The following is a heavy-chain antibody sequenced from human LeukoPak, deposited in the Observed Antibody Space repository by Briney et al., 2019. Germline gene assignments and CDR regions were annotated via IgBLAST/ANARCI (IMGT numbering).Heavy chain of an antibody. V-gene: IGHV3-7*01. Sequence: PGGSLRLSCAASGFTFSSYWMSWVHQAPGKGLEWVANIKQDGSEKYYVDSVKGRFTISRDNAKNSLYLQMNSLRAEDTAVYYCARALYYDILTGLNWFDPWGQGTLVTVSS. D-gene: IGHD3-9*01. J-gene: IGHJ5*02. CDR3: ARALYYDILTGLNWFDP. CDR2: IKQDGSEK. CDR1: GFTFSSYW.